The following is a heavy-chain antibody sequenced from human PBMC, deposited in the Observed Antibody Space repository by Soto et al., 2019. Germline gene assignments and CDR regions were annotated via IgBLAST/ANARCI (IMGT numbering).Heavy chain of an antibody. V-gene: IGHV5-51*01. Sequence: GEFLKISCKGSGYSFTSYWIGWVRQMPGKGLKWMGIIYPGDSDTRYSPSFQGQVTISADKSISTAYLQWSSLKASDTAMYYCARLPPRGYYYYYYMDVWGKGTTVTVSS. CDR2: IYPGDSDT. CDR1: GYSFTSYW. D-gene: IGHD3-10*01. CDR3: ARLPPRGYYYYYYMDV. J-gene: IGHJ6*03.